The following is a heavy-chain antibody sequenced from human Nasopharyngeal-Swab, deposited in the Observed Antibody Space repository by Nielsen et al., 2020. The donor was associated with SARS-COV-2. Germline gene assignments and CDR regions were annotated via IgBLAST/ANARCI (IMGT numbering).Heavy chain of an antibody. J-gene: IGHJ4*02. Sequence: GESLKISCAASGFTFSSYWMNWVRQAPGKGLEWVANIKQDGSEKYYVDSVKGRFTISRDNAKNSLYLQMNSLRAEDTAVYYCARGDDYGYYFDYWGQGTLVTVSS. CDR1: GFTFSSYW. CDR2: IKQDGSEK. D-gene: IGHD4-17*01. V-gene: IGHV3-7*01. CDR3: ARGDDYGYYFDY.